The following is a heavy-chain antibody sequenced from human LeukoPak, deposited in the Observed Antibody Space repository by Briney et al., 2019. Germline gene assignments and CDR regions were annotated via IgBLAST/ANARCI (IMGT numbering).Heavy chain of an antibody. Sequence: PGRSLRLSCAASGFTFSSYGMHWVRQAPGKGLEWVAVISYDGSNKYYADSVKGRFTISRDNSKNTLYLQMNSLRAEDTAVYYCAKSVRRDYGSGFDYWGQGTLVTVSS. J-gene: IGHJ4*02. D-gene: IGHD4-17*01. CDR3: AKSVRRDYGSGFDY. CDR2: ISYDGSNK. V-gene: IGHV3-30*18. CDR1: GFTFSSYG.